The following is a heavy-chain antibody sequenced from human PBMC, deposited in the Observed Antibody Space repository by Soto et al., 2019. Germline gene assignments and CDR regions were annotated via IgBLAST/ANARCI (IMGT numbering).Heavy chain of an antibody. D-gene: IGHD2-15*01. J-gene: IGHJ4*02. V-gene: IGHV4-30-4*01. CDR1: GGSISSGNYY. Sequence: PSETLSLTCTVSGGSISSGNYYWSWIRQPPGKGLEWIGFISYSGSTYYSTSLKSRVTISVDTSKSKFSLNLIFVTAADTALYYCATMGTPATGLYFFDYWGQGSLVTVSS. CDR2: ISYSGST. CDR3: ATMGTPATGLYFFDY.